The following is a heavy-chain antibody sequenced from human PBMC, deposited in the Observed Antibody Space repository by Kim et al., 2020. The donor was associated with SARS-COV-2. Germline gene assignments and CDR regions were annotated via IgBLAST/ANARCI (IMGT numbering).Heavy chain of an antibody. Sequence: ASVKVSCKASGYTFTSYGISWVRQAPGQGLEWMGWISAYNGNTNYAHKLQGRVTMTTDTSTSTAYMELRSLRSDDTAVYYCARDLAYYYGSGSYPLWGQGTLVTVSS. CDR2: ISAYNGNT. CDR1: GYTFTSYG. J-gene: IGHJ4*02. D-gene: IGHD3-10*01. V-gene: IGHV1-18*04. CDR3: ARDLAYYYGSGSYPL.